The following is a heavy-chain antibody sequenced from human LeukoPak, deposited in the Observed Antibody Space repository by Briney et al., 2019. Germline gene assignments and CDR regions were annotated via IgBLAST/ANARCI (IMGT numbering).Heavy chain of an antibody. D-gene: IGHD1-26*01. V-gene: IGHV3-21*01. Sequence: GGSLRLSCAASGFTFRDYTMNWVRQSPGKGLQWVSYVSFGSSYISYADSLKGRFTISRDDAKSSVYLEMTSLRAEDTAVYYCARSLGYWGQGTLVTVSS. CDR1: GFTFRDYT. CDR2: VSFGSSYI. J-gene: IGHJ4*02. CDR3: ARSLGY.